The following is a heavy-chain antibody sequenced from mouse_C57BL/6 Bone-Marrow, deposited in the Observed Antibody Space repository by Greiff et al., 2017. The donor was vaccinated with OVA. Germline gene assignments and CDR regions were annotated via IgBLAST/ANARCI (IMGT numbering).Heavy chain of an antibody. D-gene: IGHD4-1*01. V-gene: IGHV5-16*01. CDR3: ARVAGTDYAMDY. J-gene: IGHJ4*01. Sequence: EVMLVESEGGLVQPGSSMKLSCTASGFTFSDYYMAWVRQVPEKGLEWVANINYDGSSTYYLDSLKSRFIISRDNAKNILYLQRSSLKSEDTATYYCARVAGTDYAMDYWGQGTSVTVSS. CDR1: GFTFSDYY. CDR2: INYDGSST.